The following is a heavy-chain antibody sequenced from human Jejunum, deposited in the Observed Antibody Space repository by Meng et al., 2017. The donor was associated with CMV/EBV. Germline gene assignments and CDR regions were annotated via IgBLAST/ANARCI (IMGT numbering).Heavy chain of an antibody. J-gene: IGHJ5*02. D-gene: IGHD3-16*01. CDR3: ARGWGWFDP. Sequence: RTCTVSGGSVSSGSSFWSWLRQPPGKGLEWIGYIYYSGSTSYNPSLKSRVTISIDTSNNQLSLKLSSVTAADTAVYYCARGWGWFDPWGQGTLVTVSS. CDR2: IYYSGST. CDR1: GGSVSSGSSF. V-gene: IGHV4-61*01.